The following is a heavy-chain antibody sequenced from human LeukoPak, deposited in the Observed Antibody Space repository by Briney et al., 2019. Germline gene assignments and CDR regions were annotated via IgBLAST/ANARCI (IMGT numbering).Heavy chain of an antibody. V-gene: IGHV1-18*01. CDR3: ARGPPGIAARPTSDYYYYGMDV. CDR2: ISAYNGDT. D-gene: IGHD6-6*01. J-gene: IGHJ6*02. Sequence: GASVKVSCKTSGYIFAHNGISWVRQAPGQGPEWMGWISAYNGDTNYAQNFQGRFTITADESTSTAYMELSSLRSEDTAVYYCARGPPGIAARPTSDYYYYGMDVWGQGTTVTVSS. CDR1: GYIFAHNG.